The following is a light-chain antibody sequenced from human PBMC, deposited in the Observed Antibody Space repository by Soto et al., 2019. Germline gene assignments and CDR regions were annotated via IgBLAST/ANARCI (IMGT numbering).Light chain of an antibody. Sequence: IVLTQSPGTLSLSPGERATLSCRASNTVTSSYLAWYQQKPGQPPRLLIYGASSRATGIPDRFSGSGSGTEFTLTISSLQAEDFAAYYCQQHNNWPMTFGQGTKLDIK. CDR2: GAS. CDR1: NTVTSSY. J-gene: IGKJ1*01. CDR3: QQHNNWPMT. V-gene: IGKV3D-20*02.